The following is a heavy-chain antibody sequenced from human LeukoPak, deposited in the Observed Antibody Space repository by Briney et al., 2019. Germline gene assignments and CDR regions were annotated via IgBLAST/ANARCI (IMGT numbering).Heavy chain of an antibody. Sequence: SETLSLTCAVYGGSFSGYYWSWIRQPPGKGLEWIGEINHSGSTNYNPSLKSRVTISVDTSKNQFSLKLSSVTAADTAVYYCARQWIAVAYFDYWGQGTLVTVSS. J-gene: IGHJ4*02. D-gene: IGHD6-19*01. CDR3: ARQWIAVAYFDY. CDR1: GGSFSGYY. V-gene: IGHV4-34*01. CDR2: INHSGST.